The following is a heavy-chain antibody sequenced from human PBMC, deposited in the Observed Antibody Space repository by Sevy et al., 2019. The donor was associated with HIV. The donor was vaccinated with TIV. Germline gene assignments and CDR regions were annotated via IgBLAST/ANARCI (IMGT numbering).Heavy chain of an antibody. V-gene: IGHV2-70*01. CDR2: IDWDDDK. Sequence: SGPTLVKPTQTLTLTCTFSGFSLSTSGMCVSWIRQPPGKALEWLALIDWDDDKYYSTSLKTRLTISKDTPKNQVVLTMTNMDPVDTATYYCARIQGYCSSTSCSIHYYYGMDVWGQGTTVTVSS. CDR1: GFSLSTSGMC. D-gene: IGHD2-2*01. J-gene: IGHJ6*02. CDR3: ARIQGYCSSTSCSIHYYYGMDV.